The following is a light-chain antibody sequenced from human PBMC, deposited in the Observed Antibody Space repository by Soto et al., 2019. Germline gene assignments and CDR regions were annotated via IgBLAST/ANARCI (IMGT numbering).Light chain of an antibody. V-gene: IGKV3-20*01. J-gene: IGKJ3*01. CDR2: DAS. Sequence: EIVLTQSPGTLSLSPGERATLSCRASQSVSSSYLAWYQQKPGQAPRLLIYDASSRATGIPDRFSGSGSGTDFTLTISILEPEDFVVYYCQQYGSSPLTFGPGTKVDIK. CDR1: QSVSSSY. CDR3: QQYGSSPLT.